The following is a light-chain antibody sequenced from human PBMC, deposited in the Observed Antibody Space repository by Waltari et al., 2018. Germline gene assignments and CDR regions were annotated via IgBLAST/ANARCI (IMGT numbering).Light chain of an antibody. CDR3: QVWDANNDPGV. Sequence: SYVLTQPPSVSVAPGGTARIPCGGNNNGTKSGPWYQPKPGQAPVLVISYDSDRRSGIPERISGSNSGNTATLTISRVEAGDEAEYFCQVWDANNDPGVFGTGTEVTVL. CDR1: NNGTKS. V-gene: IGLV3-21*04. CDR2: YDS. J-gene: IGLJ1*01.